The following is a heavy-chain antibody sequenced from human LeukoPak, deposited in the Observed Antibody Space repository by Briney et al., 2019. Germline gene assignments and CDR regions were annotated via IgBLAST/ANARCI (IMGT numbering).Heavy chain of an antibody. J-gene: IGHJ4*02. CDR3: ARDEGNLAYSSYGFDY. V-gene: IGHV3-11*01. CDR2: ISSSGGTI. CDR1: GFTFSDYY. Sequence: GGSLRLSCAASGFTFSDYYMSWIRQAPGKGLEWVSYISSSGGTIYYADSVKGRFTISRDNAKNSLSLQMNSLRAEDTAVYYCARDEGNLAYSSYGFDYWGPGTLVTVSS. D-gene: IGHD4-11*01.